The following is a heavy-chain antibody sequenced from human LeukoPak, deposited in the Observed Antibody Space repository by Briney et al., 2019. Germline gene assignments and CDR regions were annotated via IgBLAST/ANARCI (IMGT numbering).Heavy chain of an antibody. D-gene: IGHD3-10*01. J-gene: IGHJ6*03. CDR1: GFTFSRYD. Sequence: GGSLRLSCAASGFTFSRYDMHWVRQATGKGLEWVSVIGTAGDTYYPGSVKGRFTISRENAKNSLYLQMNSLRAGDTAVYYCARGLAMVRGVMSYYMDVWGKGTTVTVPS. CDR2: IGTAGDT. V-gene: IGHV3-13*01. CDR3: ARGLAMVRGVMSYYMDV.